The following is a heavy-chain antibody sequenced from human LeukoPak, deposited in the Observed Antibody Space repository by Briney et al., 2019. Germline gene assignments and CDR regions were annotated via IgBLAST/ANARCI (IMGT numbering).Heavy chain of an antibody. J-gene: IGHJ5*02. CDR2: IKPDGSEK. V-gene: IGHV3-7*05. Sequence: PGGSLRLSCAASGITFSNYWMSWVRPAPGKGLGWFAHIKPDGSEKYYVDSVKGRFTISRDNSKNTLYLQMNSLRAEDTAVYYCAKANDYGDFNWFDPWGQGTLVTVSS. CDR1: GITFSNYW. D-gene: IGHD4-17*01. CDR3: AKANDYGDFNWFDP.